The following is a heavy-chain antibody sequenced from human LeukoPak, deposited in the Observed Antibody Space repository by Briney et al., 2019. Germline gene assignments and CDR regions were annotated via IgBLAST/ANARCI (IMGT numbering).Heavy chain of an antibody. J-gene: IGHJ5*02. V-gene: IGHV4-59*01. Sequence: SETLSLTCTVSGGSISSYYWSWIRQPPGRGLEWIGYIYYSGSTNYNHSLKSRVTISVDTSKNQFSLRLASVTAADTAVYFCARDGYSYGLGWFDPWGQGTLVTVSS. CDR1: GGSISSYY. CDR3: ARDGYSYGLGWFDP. D-gene: IGHD5-18*01. CDR2: IYYSGST.